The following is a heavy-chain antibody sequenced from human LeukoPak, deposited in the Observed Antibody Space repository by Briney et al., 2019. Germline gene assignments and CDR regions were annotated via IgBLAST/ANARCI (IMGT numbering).Heavy chain of an antibody. D-gene: IGHD5-18*01. CDR1: GFTFDDYA. V-gene: IGHV3-9*01. CDR3: AKGYSYGSYFDY. Sequence: GGSLRLSCAASGFTFDDYAMHWVRQAPGKGLEWVSGISWNSGSIGYADSVKGRFTISRDNAKNSLYLQMNSLRAEDTALYYCAKGYSYGSYFDYWGQGTLVTVSS. CDR2: ISWNSGSI. J-gene: IGHJ4*02.